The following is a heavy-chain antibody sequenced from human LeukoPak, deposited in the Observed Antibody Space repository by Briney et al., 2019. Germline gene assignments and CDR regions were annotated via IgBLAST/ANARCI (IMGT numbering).Heavy chain of an antibody. CDR2: IYTSGST. CDR1: GGSISSGSYY. J-gene: IGHJ4*02. CDR3: ATQSVGATTEGLFLVDY. D-gene: IGHD1-26*01. V-gene: IGHV4-61*02. Sequence: TSETLSLTCTVSGGSISSGSYYWSWIRQPAGKGLEWIGSIYTSGSTNYNPSLKSRVTISVDTSKNQFSLKLSSVTAADTAVYYCATQSVGATTEGLFLVDYWGQGTLVTVSS.